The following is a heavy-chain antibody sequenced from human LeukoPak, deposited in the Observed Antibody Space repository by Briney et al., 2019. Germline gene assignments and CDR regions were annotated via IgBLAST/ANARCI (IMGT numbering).Heavy chain of an antibody. CDR1: GYTFTGYY. CDR2: INPNSGGT. CDR3: ARDGYYDFWSGYYSYYYYYMDV. J-gene: IGHJ6*03. Sequence: ASVKVSCKASGYTFTGYYMHWVRQAPGQGLEWMGWINPNSGGTNYAQKFQGRVTMTRDTSISTAYMELSRLRSDDTAVYYCARDGYYDFWSGYYSYYYYYMDVWAKGPRSPSP. V-gene: IGHV1-2*02. D-gene: IGHD3-3*01.